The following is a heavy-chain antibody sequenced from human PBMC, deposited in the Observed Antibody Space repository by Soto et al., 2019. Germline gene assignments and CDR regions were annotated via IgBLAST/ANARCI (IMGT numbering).Heavy chain of an antibody. V-gene: IGHV1-69*13. Sequence: GASVKVSCKASGGTFSSYAISWVRQAPGQGLEWMGGIIPIFGTANYAQKFQGRVTITADESTSTAYMELSSLRSEETAVYYCARVPYYYDSSGYSYWGQGTLVTVSS. CDR1: GGTFSSYA. CDR2: IIPIFGTA. J-gene: IGHJ4*02. CDR3: ARVPYYYDSSGYSY. D-gene: IGHD3-22*01.